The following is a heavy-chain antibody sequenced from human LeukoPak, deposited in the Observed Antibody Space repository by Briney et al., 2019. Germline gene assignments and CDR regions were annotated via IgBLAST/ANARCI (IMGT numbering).Heavy chain of an antibody. CDR1: GGSINSYY. CDR3: ARQNPPGSKKGWFDP. Sequence: EPSETLSLTCTVSGGSINSYYWTWIRQPPGKGLEWIACIYSNGTTNYKSSLESRLTIPVATSKNQFSLRLRSVTAADTAVYYCARQNPPGSKKGWFDPWGQGTLVTVSS. J-gene: IGHJ5*02. V-gene: IGHV4-59*08. CDR2: IYSNGTT. D-gene: IGHD6-25*01.